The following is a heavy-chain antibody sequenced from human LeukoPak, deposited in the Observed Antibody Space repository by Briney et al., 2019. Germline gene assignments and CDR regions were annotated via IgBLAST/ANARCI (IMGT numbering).Heavy chain of an antibody. CDR2: IIPLFRTS. D-gene: IGHD2-2*01. CDR3: AIVLRERPMPPHGDN. CDR1: GGTLSSYA. V-gene: IGHV1-69*01. Sequence: GASVKVSCKASGGTLSSYAISWVRQAPGQGLEWMGGIIPLFRTSNHAQKFQGRVTLTADESTTTAYMELSSLTSEDTAVYYCAIVLRERPMPPHGDNWGQGTLVIVSS. J-gene: IGHJ4*02.